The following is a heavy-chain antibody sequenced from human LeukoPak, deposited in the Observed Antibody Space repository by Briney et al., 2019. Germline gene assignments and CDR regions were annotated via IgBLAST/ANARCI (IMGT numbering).Heavy chain of an antibody. CDR3: AKDEWELLRLFGY. D-gene: IGHD1-26*01. V-gene: IGHV3-23*01. Sequence: PGGSLRLSCAASGFTFPRSAMSWVRQAPGKGLEWVSTIDGHGVSTYYADSVRGRFTISRDNSKDTLYLEMNRLRAGDAAVYYCAKDEWELLRLFGYWGQGTLVNGSS. J-gene: IGHJ4*02. CDR1: GFTFPRSA. CDR2: IDGHGVST.